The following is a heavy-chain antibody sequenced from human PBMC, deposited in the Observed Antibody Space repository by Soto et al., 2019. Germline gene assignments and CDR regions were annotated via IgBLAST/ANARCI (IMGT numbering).Heavy chain of an antibody. D-gene: IGHD2-21*01. J-gene: IGHJ6*02. Sequence: SETLSLTCTVSGGSISSGDYYWSWVRQTPGKGLEWIGEIHPRGSTHFNPSLKSRVTVSMDQSNNRFSLEVRFVTAADTAMYYCARNLLVGFAMDVWGQGTTVTVSS. CDR2: IHPRGST. CDR3: ARNLLVGFAMDV. V-gene: IGHV4-39*07. CDR1: GGSISSGDYY.